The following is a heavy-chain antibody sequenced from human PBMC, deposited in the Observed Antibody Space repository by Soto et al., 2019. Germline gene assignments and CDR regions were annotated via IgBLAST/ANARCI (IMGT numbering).Heavy chain of an antibody. Sequence: ASVKVSCKASGYTFTSYGISWVRQAPGQGLEWMGWISAYNGNTNYAQKLQGRVTMTTDTSTSTAYMELSSLRSDDTAVYYCARYFRSYDAFDIWGQGAMVTVSS. CDR3: ARYFRSYDAFDI. D-gene: IGHD3-9*01. CDR2: ISAYNGNT. J-gene: IGHJ3*02. V-gene: IGHV1-18*01. CDR1: GYTFTSYG.